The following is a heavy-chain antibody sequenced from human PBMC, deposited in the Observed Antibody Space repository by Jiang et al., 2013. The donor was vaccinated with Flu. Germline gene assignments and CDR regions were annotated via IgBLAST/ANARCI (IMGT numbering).Heavy chain of an antibody. J-gene: IGHJ4*02. CDR3: AKDGKEVVISTVDY. CDR1: GFTFSSYA. V-gene: IGHV3-30*18. CDR2: ISYDGTDK. D-gene: IGHD3-22*01. Sequence: GGGVVQPERSLRLSCAASGFTFSSYAMHWVRQTPGKGLEWVALISYDGTDKYYADSVKGRFTISRDNSMNTLYLQMNSLRAEDTAVYYCAKDGKEVVISTVDYWGQGTLVTVSS.